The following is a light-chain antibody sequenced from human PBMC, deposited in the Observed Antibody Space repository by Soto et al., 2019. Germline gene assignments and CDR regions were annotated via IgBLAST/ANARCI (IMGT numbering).Light chain of an antibody. CDR1: SSNIGSNT. V-gene: IGLV1-44*01. CDR2: SNN. Sequence: QAVVTQPPSASGTPGQRVTISCSGSSSNIGSNTVNWYQQLPGTAPKLLIYSNNQRPSGLPDRFSGSKSGTSASLAISGLQSEDEADYYCAAWDDSLNGPVVFGGGTKLTVL. CDR3: AAWDDSLNGPVV. J-gene: IGLJ2*01.